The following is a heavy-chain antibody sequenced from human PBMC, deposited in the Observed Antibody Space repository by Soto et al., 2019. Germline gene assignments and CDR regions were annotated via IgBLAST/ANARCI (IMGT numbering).Heavy chain of an antibody. CDR1: GFTFSTYA. Sequence: EVQLLESGGGLVQPGGSLKLSCAASGFTFSTYAMNWVRQAPGKGLEWVSAISGSGGSTYYADSVKGRFTISRDNSKNTLFLQMNSLRAEDTTVYYCAKDSSTYYGYVRGWFDSWGQGTLVTVSS. V-gene: IGHV3-23*01. J-gene: IGHJ5*01. D-gene: IGHD3-16*01. CDR2: ISGSGGST. CDR3: AKDSSTYYGYVRGWFDS.